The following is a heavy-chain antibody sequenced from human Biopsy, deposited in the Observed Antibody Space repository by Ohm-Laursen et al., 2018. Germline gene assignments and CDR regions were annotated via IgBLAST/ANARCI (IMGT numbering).Heavy chain of an antibody. CDR1: GYSIIPSGPEN. J-gene: IGHJ2*01. Sequence: SDTLSLTCTLSGYSIIPSGPENWSWIWQPPGQGLQYIGFIYSGGNTNYNPSLRSRVTMSVDTSKNQFSLRLTSVTAADTAVYYCARHAPSYSGSYWRYFDLWGRGTLVTVSS. D-gene: IGHD1-26*01. CDR2: IYSGGNT. V-gene: IGHV4-59*08. CDR3: ARHAPSYSGSYWRYFDL.